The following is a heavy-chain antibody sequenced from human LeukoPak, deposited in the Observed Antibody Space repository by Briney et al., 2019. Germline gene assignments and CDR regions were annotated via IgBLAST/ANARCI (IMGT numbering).Heavy chain of an antibody. CDR3: AKDRIAVAGTKVWFDP. J-gene: IGHJ5*02. D-gene: IGHD6-19*01. V-gene: IGHV3-23*01. Sequence: GGSLRLSCAASGFTFSSYAMSWVRQAPGKGLECISGFSGSGGSTYYADSVKGRFTISRDNSKNTLYLQMNSLRAEDTAVYYCAKDRIAVAGTKVWFDPWGQGTLVTVSS. CDR1: GFTFSSYA. CDR2: FSGSGGST.